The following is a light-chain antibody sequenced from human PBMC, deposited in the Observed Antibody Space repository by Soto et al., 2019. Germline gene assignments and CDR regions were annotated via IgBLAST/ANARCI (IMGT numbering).Light chain of an antibody. Sequence: EIVLTQSPATLSLSPGEGASLSCRASQNISTYLAWYQQRPGQVPRLLIYGVSKRAPAIPPRFSGSGSGTDFTLSVSGLETEDFATYYCQQRTNSPPWTFGQGTKVE. CDR3: QQRTNSPPWT. CDR1: QNISTY. V-gene: IGKV3-11*01. J-gene: IGKJ1*01. CDR2: GVS.